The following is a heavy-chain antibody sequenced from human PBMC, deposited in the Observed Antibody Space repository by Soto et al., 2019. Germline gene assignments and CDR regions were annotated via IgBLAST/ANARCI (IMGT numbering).Heavy chain of an antibody. D-gene: IGHD2-2*02. J-gene: IGHJ4*02. CDR2: IYYSGST. Sequence: SETLSLTCTVSGDSLRNYYWSWIRQSPGKGLEWIGYIYYSGSTNHNPSLKSRITLSVDTSKNKFSLKLSSVTAADTAFYYCARISYRRWVWDYWGQGSLVTVSS. CDR1: GDSLRNYY. V-gene: IGHV4-59*01. CDR3: ARISYRRWVWDY.